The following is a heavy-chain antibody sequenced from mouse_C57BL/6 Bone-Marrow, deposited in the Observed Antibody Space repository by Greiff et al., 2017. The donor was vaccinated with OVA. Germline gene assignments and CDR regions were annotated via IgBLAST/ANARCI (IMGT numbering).Heavy chain of an antibody. J-gene: IGHJ1*03. CDR1: GYTFTSYW. D-gene: IGHD1-1*01. CDR3: ARIYYGSSGWYFDV. V-gene: IGHV1-69*01. Sequence: VKLQQPGAELVMPGASVKLSCKASGYTFTSYWMHWVKQRPGQGLEWIGEIDPSDSYTNYNQKFKGKSTLTVDKSSSTAYMQLSSLTSEDSAVYYCARIYYGSSGWYFDVWGTGTTVTVSS. CDR2: IDPSDSYT.